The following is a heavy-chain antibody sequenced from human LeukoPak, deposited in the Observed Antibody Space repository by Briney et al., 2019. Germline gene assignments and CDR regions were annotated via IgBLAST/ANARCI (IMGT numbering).Heavy chain of an antibody. V-gene: IGHV3-53*01. CDR1: GFTVSTNY. CDR2: IYTDGST. J-gene: IGHJ6*04. D-gene: IGHD2-21*02. Sequence: GGSLRLSCAAPGFTVSTNYMSWVRQAPGKGLEWVSVIYTDGSTHYADSVKGRFTISRDNSKNALYLQMNSLRAEDTAVYYCARDREVVPAMAQMDVWGKGTTVTVSS. CDR3: ARDREVVPAMAQMDV.